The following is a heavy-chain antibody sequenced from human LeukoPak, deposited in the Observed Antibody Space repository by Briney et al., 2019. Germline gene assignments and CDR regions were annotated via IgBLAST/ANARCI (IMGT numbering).Heavy chain of an antibody. CDR1: GGTFSSYA. CDR2: IIPIFGTA. D-gene: IGHD3-22*01. CDR3: ARDRGLDYYDSSGYYFDY. Sequence: SVKVSCKASGGTFSSYAISWVRQAPGQGLEWMGGIIPIFGTANYAQKFQGRVTITADESTSTAYMELSSLRSEDTAVYYCARDRGLDYYDSSGYYFDYWGQGTLVTVSS. J-gene: IGHJ4*02. V-gene: IGHV1-69*13.